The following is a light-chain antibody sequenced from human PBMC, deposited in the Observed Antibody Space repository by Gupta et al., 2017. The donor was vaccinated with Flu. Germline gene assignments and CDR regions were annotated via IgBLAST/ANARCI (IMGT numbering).Light chain of an antibody. CDR1: QSLVHSNGYKY. Sequence: EIVMTQSPLSLPVTPGEPASISCRSSQSLVHSNGYKYVDWYLQKPGQSPQVLINLGSNRASGVPDRFSGSGSGTDFTLKISRVEAEDVGVYYCRQALQTPLTFGEGTKMEIK. V-gene: IGKV2-28*01. J-gene: IGKJ2*01. CDR3: RQALQTPLT. CDR2: LGS.